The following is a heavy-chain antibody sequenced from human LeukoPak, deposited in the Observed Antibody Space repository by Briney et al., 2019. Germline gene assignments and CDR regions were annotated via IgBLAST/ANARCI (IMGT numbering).Heavy chain of an antibody. CDR1: GFTFNKYW. Sequence: QSGGSLRLSCEASGFTFNKYWMTWVRQAPGKGLEWVANIKQDGTDKYYVDSVKGRFTISRDNSKNTLYLQVNSLRPEDTAVYYCAKGVVAATNAAYYGMDVWGQGTTVTVSS. J-gene: IGHJ6*02. V-gene: IGHV3-7*01. CDR3: AKGVVAATNAAYYGMDV. D-gene: IGHD2-15*01. CDR2: IKQDGTDK.